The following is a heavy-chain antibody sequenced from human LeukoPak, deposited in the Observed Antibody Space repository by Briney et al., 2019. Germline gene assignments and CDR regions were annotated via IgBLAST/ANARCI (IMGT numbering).Heavy chain of an antibody. CDR1: GFIFSSYA. J-gene: IGHJ2*01. D-gene: IGHD3-10*01. CDR3: ARDRDWAYGSGSYFLRYFDL. V-gene: IGHV3-64*01. Sequence: PGGSLRLSCAASGFIFSSYAMHWVRQAPGQGLEYVSAISSNGGSTYYANSVKGRFTISRDNSKNTLYLQMGSLRAEDMAVYYCARDRDWAYGSGSYFLRYFDLLGRGTLVTVSS. CDR2: ISSNGGST.